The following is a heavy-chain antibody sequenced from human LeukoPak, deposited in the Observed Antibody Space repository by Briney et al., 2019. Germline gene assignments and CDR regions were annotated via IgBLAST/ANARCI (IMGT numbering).Heavy chain of an antibody. CDR2: INSDGSST. D-gene: IGHD6-13*01. V-gene: IGHV3-74*01. CDR3: AREAGSSSWTYDY. CDR1: GFTFSSYW. Sequence: GGSLRLSCAASGFTFSSYWMHWVRQAPGKGLVWVSRINSDGSSTSYADSVKGRFTISRDNAKNTLCLQMNSLRAEDTAVYYCAREAGSSSWTYDYWGQGTLVTVSS. J-gene: IGHJ4*02.